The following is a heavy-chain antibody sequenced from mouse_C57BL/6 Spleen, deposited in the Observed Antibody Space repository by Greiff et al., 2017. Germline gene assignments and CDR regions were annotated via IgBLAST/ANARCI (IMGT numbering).Heavy chain of an antibody. J-gene: IGHJ2*01. Sequence: QVQLQQPGAELVKPGASVKLSCKASGFTFTSYWMQWVKQRPGQGLEWIGEIDPSDSYTNYNQKFKGKATLTVDTSSSTAYLQLSSLTSEDSAVYYCARVGDLNFDYWGQGTTLTVSS. D-gene: IGHD3-3*01. CDR1: GFTFTSYW. CDR3: ARVGDLNFDY. V-gene: IGHV1-50*01. CDR2: IDPSDSYT.